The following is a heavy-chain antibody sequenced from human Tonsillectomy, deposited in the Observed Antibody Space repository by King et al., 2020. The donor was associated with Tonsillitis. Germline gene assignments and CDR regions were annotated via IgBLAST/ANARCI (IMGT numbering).Heavy chain of an antibody. J-gene: IGHJ4*02. D-gene: IGHD3-16*01. Sequence: VQLVESGAELKKPGEALKISCQGSGYSFSNYWIGWVRQKPGEGLEWMGMIYPGDSDTRYSPSLQAQVIILADKSTTTTHLQWSSRKASATAMYYCARRQPALGDPLDYWGQGTLVTVSS. CDR1: GYSFSNYW. CDR2: IYPGDSDT. V-gene: IGHV5-51*03. CDR3: ARRQPALGDPLDY.